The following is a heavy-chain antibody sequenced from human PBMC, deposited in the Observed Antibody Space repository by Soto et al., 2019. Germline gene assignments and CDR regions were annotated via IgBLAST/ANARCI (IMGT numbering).Heavy chain of an antibody. V-gene: IGHV3-30-3*01. CDR2: ISYDGSNK. J-gene: IGHJ4*02. Sequence: QVQLVESGGGVVQPGRSLRLSCAASGFTFSSYAMHWVRQAPGKGLEWVAVISYDGSNKYYADSVKGRFTISRDNSKNTLDLQMNSLRAEDTAVYYCASTGEGRYDSFDYWGQGTLVTVSS. CDR3: ASTGEGRYDSFDY. CDR1: GFTFSSYA. D-gene: IGHD7-27*01.